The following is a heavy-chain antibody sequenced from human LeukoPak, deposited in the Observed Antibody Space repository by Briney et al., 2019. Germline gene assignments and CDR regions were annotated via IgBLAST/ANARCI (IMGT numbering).Heavy chain of an antibody. CDR2: IYYSGST. V-gene: IGHV4-39*01. CDR3: ARLPDYYDSSGYTDY. J-gene: IGHJ4*02. D-gene: IGHD3-22*01. Sequence: SETLSLTCTVSGGSISSSSYYWGWIRQPPGKGLEWIGSIYYSGSTYYNPSLKSRVTISVDTSKNQFSLKLSSVTAADTAVYYCARLPDYYDSSGYTDYWGQGTLVTVSS. CDR1: GGSISSSSYY.